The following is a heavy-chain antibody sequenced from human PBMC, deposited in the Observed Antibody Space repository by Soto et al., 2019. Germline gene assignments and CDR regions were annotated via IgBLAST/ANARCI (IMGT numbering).Heavy chain of an antibody. CDR2: ISGSGGST. D-gene: IGHD2-15*01. J-gene: IGHJ4*01. CDR1: GFTFSSYA. CDR3: AKTRGGYCSGGSCYGNLDY. Sequence: EVQLLESGGGLVQPGGSLRLSCAASGFTFSSYAMSWVRQAPGKGLEWVSAISGSGGSTYYADSVKGRFTISRDNSKNTLYLQMNSLRAEDTAVYYCAKTRGGYCSGGSCYGNLDYWGHGTLVTVSS. V-gene: IGHV3-23*01.